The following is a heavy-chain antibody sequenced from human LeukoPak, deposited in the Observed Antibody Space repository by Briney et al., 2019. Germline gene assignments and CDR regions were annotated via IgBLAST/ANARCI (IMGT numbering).Heavy chain of an antibody. V-gene: IGHV3-74*01. CDR1: GFTFRSYW. CDR2: INSDGSST. CDR3: ARDRGGSAFDI. J-gene: IGHJ3*02. D-gene: IGHD3-10*01. Sequence: PGGSLRLSCAPSGFTFRSYWMHWVRQAPGKGLVWVSRINSDGSSTSYADSVKGRFTISRDNAKNMLYLQMNGLRAEDTAVYHCARDRGGSAFDILGQGTMVTVSS.